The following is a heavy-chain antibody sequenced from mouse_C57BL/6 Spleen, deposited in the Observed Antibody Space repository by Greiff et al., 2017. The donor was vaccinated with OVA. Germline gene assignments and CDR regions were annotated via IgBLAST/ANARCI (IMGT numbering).Heavy chain of an antibody. CDR1: GYAFSSSW. CDR2: IYPGDGDT. CDR3: ARDYGSSLFAY. J-gene: IGHJ3*01. V-gene: IGHV1-82*01. D-gene: IGHD1-1*01. Sequence: VQLQQSGPELVKPGASVTISCKASGYAFSSSWMNWVKQRPGKGLEWIGRIYPGDGDTNYNGKFKGKATLTADKSSSTAYMQLSSLTSEDSAVYFCARDYGSSLFAYWGQGTLVTVSA.